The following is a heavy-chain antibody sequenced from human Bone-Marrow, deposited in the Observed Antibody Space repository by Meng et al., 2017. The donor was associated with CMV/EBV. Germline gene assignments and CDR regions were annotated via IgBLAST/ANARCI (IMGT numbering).Heavy chain of an antibody. Sequence: SVKVSCKASGYTFTSYDISWVRQAPGQGLEWMGGIIPIFGTANYAQKFQGRVTITTDESTSTAYMELSSLRSEDTAVYYCARDRWSGGDCSSTSCYGYYYYGMDVWGQGTTVTVSS. D-gene: IGHD2-2*01. CDR3: ARDRWSGGDCSSTSCYGYYYYGMDV. V-gene: IGHV1-69*05. J-gene: IGHJ6*02. CDR2: IIPIFGTA. CDR1: GYTFTSYD.